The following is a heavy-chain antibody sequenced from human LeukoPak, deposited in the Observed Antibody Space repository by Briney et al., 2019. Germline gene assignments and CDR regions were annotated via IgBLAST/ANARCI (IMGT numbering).Heavy chain of an antibody. CDR2: ISYDGSNK. CDR1: GFTFSSYA. V-gene: IGHV3-30-3*01. D-gene: IGHD5-12*01. CDR3: ARALDIVATITPIDY. J-gene: IGHJ4*02. Sequence: SGGSLRLSCAASGFTFSSYAMHWVRQAPGKGLEWVAVISYDGSNKYYADSVKGRFTISRDNAKNSLYLQMNSLRAEDTAVYYCARALDIVATITPIDYWGQGTLVTVSS.